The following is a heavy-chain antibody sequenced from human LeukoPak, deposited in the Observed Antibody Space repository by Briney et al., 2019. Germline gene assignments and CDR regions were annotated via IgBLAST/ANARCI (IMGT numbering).Heavy chain of an antibody. CDR3: ARDGLGITGTGLDY. V-gene: IGHV4-30-2*01. Sequence: ESSQTLSLTCAVSGGSISSGGYSWSWIRQPPGKGLEWIGYIYHSGSTYYNPSLKSRVTISLDTSKNHFSLKLSSVTAADTAVYYCARDGLGITGTGLDYWGQGVLVTVSS. CDR2: IYHSGST. D-gene: IGHD1-7*01. J-gene: IGHJ4*02. CDR1: GGSISSGGYS.